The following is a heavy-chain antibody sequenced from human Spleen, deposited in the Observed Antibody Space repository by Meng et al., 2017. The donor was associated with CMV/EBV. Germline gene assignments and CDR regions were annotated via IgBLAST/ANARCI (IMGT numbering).Heavy chain of an antibody. CDR3: AKSRSTGWTPFDY. CDR1: GFTFSSYG. D-gene: IGHD6-19*01. Sequence: GGSLRLSCAASGFTFSSYGMHWVRQAPGKGLEWVTFIRYDGDTKYFPDSVKGRFTISRDNSKNTLYLQMKSLRPEDTAVYYCAKSRSTGWTPFDYWGQGTLVTVSS. CDR2: IRYDGDTK. V-gene: IGHV3-30*02. J-gene: IGHJ4*02.